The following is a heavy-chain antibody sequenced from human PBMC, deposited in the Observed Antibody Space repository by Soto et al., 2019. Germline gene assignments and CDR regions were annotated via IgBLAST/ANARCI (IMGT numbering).Heavy chain of an antibody. V-gene: IGHV3-21*01. D-gene: IGHD3-22*01. CDR1: GFTVSSYS. CDR2: ISSSSSYI. Sequence: GESLRLSCAASGFTVSSYSIHWVRQAPGQGLERVSSISSSSSYIYYADSVKGRFTISRDNAKNSLYLQMNSLRVEDTAVYYCARGRWYYDSSGYYRRHDDAFDVWGQGTMVTVSS. J-gene: IGHJ3*01. CDR3: ARGRWYYDSSGYYRRHDDAFDV.